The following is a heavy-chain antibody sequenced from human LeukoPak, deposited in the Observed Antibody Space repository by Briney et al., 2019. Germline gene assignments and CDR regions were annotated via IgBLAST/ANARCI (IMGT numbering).Heavy chain of an antibody. CDR2: TSHRGST. CDR3: ARGQDFWSGYPFDY. Sequence: SETLSLTCAVYGGSFSGYYWSWIRQPPGKGLEWIGETSHRGSTKYNPSLKSRVTISVDTSKNQFSLKLSSVTAADTAVYYCARGQDFWSGYPFDYWGQGSLVTVSS. V-gene: IGHV4-34*01. J-gene: IGHJ4*02. CDR1: GGSFSGYY. D-gene: IGHD3-3*01.